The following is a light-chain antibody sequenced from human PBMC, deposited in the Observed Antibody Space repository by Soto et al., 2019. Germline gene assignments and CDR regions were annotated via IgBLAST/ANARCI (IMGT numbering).Light chain of an antibody. Sequence: EIAMTQSPDTLSVSPGDRATLSCRASQGVRSDLAWYQQKAGQSPRLLIYGASTRAAETPARFSGSGSETEFTLTISSLEPEDFAVYYCQQHSHWPPWTFGQGTRVEIQ. V-gene: IGKV3-15*01. CDR2: GAS. CDR1: QGVRSD. J-gene: IGKJ1*01. CDR3: QQHSHWPPWT.